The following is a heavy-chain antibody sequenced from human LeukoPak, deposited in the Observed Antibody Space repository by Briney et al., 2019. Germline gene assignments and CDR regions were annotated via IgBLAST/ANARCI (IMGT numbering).Heavy chain of an antibody. CDR1: GYTFTSYD. CDR2: MNPNSGNT. J-gene: IGHJ6*03. CDR3: AIVGAPGYYYYYMDV. D-gene: IGHD1-26*01. Sequence: ASVKVSCKASGYTFTSYDINWGRQAPEQGLEWMGWMNPNSGNTVYTQKFQGRVTMTRNTSISTAYMELSSLRSEDTAVYYCAIVGAPGYYYYYMDVWGKGPTVTVSS. V-gene: IGHV1-8*01.